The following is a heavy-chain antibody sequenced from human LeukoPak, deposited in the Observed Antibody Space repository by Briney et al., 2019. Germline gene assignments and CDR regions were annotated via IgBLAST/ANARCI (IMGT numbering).Heavy chain of an antibody. D-gene: IGHD3-10*01. CDR2: INSDGSST. Sequence: GGSLRLSCAASGFTFSSYWMHWVRQAPGKGLVWVSRINSDGSSTSYADSVKGRFTVSRDNAKNTLYLQMNSLRAEDTAVYYCARAGSITMVRGVFELWGQGTLVTVSS. CDR3: ARAGSITMVRGVFEL. CDR1: GFTFSSYW. J-gene: IGHJ5*02. V-gene: IGHV3-74*01.